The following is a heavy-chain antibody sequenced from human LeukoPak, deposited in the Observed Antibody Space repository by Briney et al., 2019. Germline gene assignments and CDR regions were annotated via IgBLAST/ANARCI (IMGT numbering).Heavy chain of an antibody. V-gene: IGHV3-74*01. J-gene: IGHJ4*02. CDR3: ARADDGANSWVNY. CDR1: GFTFSSYW. D-gene: IGHD4-23*01. CDR2: INSDGSGT. Sequence: PVGSLRLSCAASGFTFSSYWMHWVRQAPGKGLVWISRINSDGSGTSYADSVKGRFTISRDNAKNTLYLQMNSLRAEDTAVYYCARADDGANSWVNYWGQGTLVTVSS.